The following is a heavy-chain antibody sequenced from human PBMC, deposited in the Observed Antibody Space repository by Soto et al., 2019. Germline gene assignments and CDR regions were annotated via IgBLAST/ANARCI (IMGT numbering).Heavy chain of an antibody. CDR1: GFSLNTRGLG. CDR3: AHRPSPYTSGGYGYFDP. Sequence: QITLKESGPTLVKPTQTLTLTCTFSGFSLNTRGLGLGWIRQPPGKALEWLALIYWDDDKNYSPSLKSRLSITKDTSKNQVVLTLTSMYPVDTATYFCAHRPSPYTSGGYGYFDPWGQGTLVTVSS. V-gene: IGHV2-5*02. D-gene: IGHD3-10*01. CDR2: IYWDDDK. J-gene: IGHJ5*02.